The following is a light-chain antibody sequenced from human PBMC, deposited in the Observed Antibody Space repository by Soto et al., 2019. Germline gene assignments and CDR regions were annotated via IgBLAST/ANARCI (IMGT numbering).Light chain of an antibody. CDR2: GAS. CDR3: QQYNNWSPGT. J-gene: IGKJ2*01. Sequence: EIGMTQSPATLSVSPGERATLSCRASQSVSSNLAWYQQKPGQAPRLLIYGASNRATGIPARFSGSGSGTEFTLTISSMHSEDFAVYYCQQYNNWSPGTFGQGTKLEIK. CDR1: QSVSSN. V-gene: IGKV3-15*01.